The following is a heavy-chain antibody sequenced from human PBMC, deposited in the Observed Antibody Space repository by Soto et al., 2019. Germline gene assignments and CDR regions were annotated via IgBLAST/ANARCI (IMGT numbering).Heavy chain of an antibody. CDR3: TTVDYYYGSGSYYNGIY. CDR1: GFTFSNAW. CDR2: IKSKTDGGTT. V-gene: IGHV3-15*07. J-gene: IGHJ4*02. D-gene: IGHD3-10*01. Sequence: GGSLRLSCAASGFTFSNAWMNWVRQAPGKGLEWVGRIKSKTDGGTTDYAAPVKGRFTISRDDSKNTLYLQMNSLKTEDTAVYYCTTVDYYYGSGSYYNGIYWGQGTLVTVSS.